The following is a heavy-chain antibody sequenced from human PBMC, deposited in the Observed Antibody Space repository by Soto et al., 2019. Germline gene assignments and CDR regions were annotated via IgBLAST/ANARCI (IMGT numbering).Heavy chain of an antibody. CDR3: ARDPGGMDV. V-gene: IGHV3-48*02. CDR2: ISSGSSAI. J-gene: IGHJ6*02. D-gene: IGHD3-10*01. Sequence: SLRRSCAASGFNFRPYDMNWVRRTPGKGLEWLSHISSGSSAIYYADSVKGRFTISRDDAKTSLYLLMNTLRDEDTGVYYCARDPGGMDVWGQGTTVTVSS. CDR1: GFNFRPYD.